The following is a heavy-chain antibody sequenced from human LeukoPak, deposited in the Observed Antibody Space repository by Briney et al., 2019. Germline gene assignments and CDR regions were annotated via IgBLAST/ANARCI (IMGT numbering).Heavy chain of an antibody. D-gene: IGHD6-13*01. Sequence: PSETLSLTCTVSGGSISSYYWSWIRQPAGKGLEWIGRIYTSGSTNYNPSLKSRVTMSVDTSKNQFSLKLSSVTAADMAVYYCARDAEYAAAGPTREWFDPWGQGTLVTVSS. CDR1: GGSISSYY. V-gene: IGHV4-4*07. CDR2: IYTSGST. CDR3: ARDAEYAAAGPTREWFDP. J-gene: IGHJ5*02.